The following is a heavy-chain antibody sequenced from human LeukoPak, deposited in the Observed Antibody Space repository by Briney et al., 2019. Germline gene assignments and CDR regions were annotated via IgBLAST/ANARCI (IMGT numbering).Heavy chain of an antibody. J-gene: IGHJ6*03. CDR3: ARGPYASGSYGRRGWVHYMDV. Sequence: GGSLRLSCVASGFTFSHYGMTWVRQAPGKGLEWVSGISSGGDNTYYADSVKGRFTISRDNAKNSLYLQMNSLRAEDTAVYYCARGPYASGSYGRRGWVHYMDVWGKGTTVTISS. D-gene: IGHD3-10*01. V-gene: IGHV3-48*03. CDR2: ISSGGDNT. CDR1: GFTFSHYG.